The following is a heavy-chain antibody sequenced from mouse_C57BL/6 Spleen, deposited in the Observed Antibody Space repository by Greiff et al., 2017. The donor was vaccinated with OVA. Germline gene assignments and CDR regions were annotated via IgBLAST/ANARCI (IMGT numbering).Heavy chain of an antibody. J-gene: IGHJ4*01. CDR3: ARGGGPSYAMDY. CDR1: GYAFSSYW. Sequence: QVQLQQSGAELVKPGASVKISCKASGYAFSSYWMNWVKQRPGKGLEWIGQIYPGDGDTNYNGKFKGKATLTADNSSSTAYMQLSSLTSEDSAVYFCARGGGPSYAMDYWGQGTSVTVSS. V-gene: IGHV1-80*01. CDR2: IYPGDGDT.